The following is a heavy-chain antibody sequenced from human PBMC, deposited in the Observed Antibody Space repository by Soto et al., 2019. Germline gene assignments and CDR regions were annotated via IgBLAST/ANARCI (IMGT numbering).Heavy chain of an antibody. V-gene: IGHV4-34*01. CDR1: GGSFSGYY. Sequence: PSETLSLTCAVDGGSFSGYYWSWIRQPPGKGLEWIGEINHSGSTNYNPSLKSRVTISVDTSKNQFSLKLSSVTAADTAVYYCARFYDFWSGYSATDHGMAVWGQGPTVTVP. D-gene: IGHD3-3*01. J-gene: IGHJ6*01. CDR2: INHSGST. CDR3: ARFYDFWSGYSATDHGMAV.